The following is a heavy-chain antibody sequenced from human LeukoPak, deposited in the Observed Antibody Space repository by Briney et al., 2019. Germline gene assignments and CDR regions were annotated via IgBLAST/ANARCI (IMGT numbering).Heavy chain of an antibody. V-gene: IGHV1-46*01. CDR3: ARGNYYDFWSGYYGNADEGFDY. Sequence: ASVKVSCKASGYTFTSYYIHWVRQAPGQGLEWMGIINPSGGSTSYAQKFQGRVTMTRDTSTSTVYMELSSLRSEDTAVYYCARGNYYDFWSGYYGNADEGFDYWGQGTLVTVSS. CDR2: INPSGGST. D-gene: IGHD3-3*01. CDR1: GYTFTSYY. J-gene: IGHJ4*02.